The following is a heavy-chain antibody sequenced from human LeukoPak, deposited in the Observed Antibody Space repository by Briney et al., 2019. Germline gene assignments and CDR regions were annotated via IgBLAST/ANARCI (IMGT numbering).Heavy chain of an antibody. CDR2: ISSSGST. CDR3: ASSARLGNFDY. D-gene: IGHD3-10*01. Sequence: SETLSLTCTVSGGSISSYFWNWIRQPPGKGLEWIGYISSSGSTNSNPSLKSRVSISVDTSKNQFSLKLSSVTAADTAVYYCASSARLGNFDYWGQGTLVTVSS. CDR1: GGSISSYF. J-gene: IGHJ4*02. V-gene: IGHV4-59*01.